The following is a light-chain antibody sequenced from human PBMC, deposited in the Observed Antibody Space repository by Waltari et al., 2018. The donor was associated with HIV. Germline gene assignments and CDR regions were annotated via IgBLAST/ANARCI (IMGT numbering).Light chain of an antibody. CDR1: QSLLYSNGYNY. CDR2: LGS. J-gene: IGKJ4*01. CDR3: MQALQTRLT. Sequence: SCRSSQSLLYSNGYNYLDWYLQKPGQSPQLLIYLGSNRASGVPDRFSGSGSGTDFTLKISRVEAEDVGVYYCMQALQTRLTFGGGTKVEIK. V-gene: IGKV2-28*01.